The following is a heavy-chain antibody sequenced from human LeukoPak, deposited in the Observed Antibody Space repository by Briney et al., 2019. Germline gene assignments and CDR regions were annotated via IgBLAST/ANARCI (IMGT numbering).Heavy chain of an antibody. J-gene: IGHJ4*02. CDR3: ARAEQYQLLLH. CDR1: GYTFTSYG. CDR2: ISAYNGNT. D-gene: IGHD2-2*01. V-gene: IGHV1-18*01. Sequence: ASLKVSCKASGYTFTSYGITWVRQPPGQGLEWMGWISAYNGNTNYAQKLQGRVTMTTDTSTSTAYLDLRSLRSDDTAVYYCARAEQYQLLLHWGQGTLVTVSS.